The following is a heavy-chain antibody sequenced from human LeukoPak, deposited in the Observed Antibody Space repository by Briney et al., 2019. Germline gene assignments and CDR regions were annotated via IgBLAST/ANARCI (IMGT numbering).Heavy chain of an antibody. CDR2: ISYDGSNK. CDR1: GFTFSSYA. CDR3: ARLYDSSGYYADAFDI. V-gene: IGHV3-30-3*01. J-gene: IGHJ3*02. D-gene: IGHD3-22*01. Sequence: GGSLRLSCAASGFTFSSYAMHWVRQAPGKGLERVAVISYDGSNKYYADSVKGRFTISRDNSKNTLYLQMNSLRAEDTAVYYCARLYDSSGYYADAFDIWGQGTMVTVSS.